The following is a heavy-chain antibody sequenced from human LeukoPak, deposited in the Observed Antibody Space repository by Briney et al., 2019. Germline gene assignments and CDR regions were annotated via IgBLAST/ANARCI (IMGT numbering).Heavy chain of an antibody. J-gene: IGHJ3*02. V-gene: IGHV1-2*02. CDR1: GYTFTGYY. Sequence: GAPVKVSCKASGYTFTGYYMHWVRQAPGQGLEWMGWINPNSGGTNYAQKFQGRVTMTRDTSISTAYMELSRLRSDDTAVYYRARAYGDYDPTPYDAFDIWGQGTMVIVSS. CDR3: ARAYGDYDPTPYDAFDI. D-gene: IGHD4-17*01. CDR2: INPNSGGT.